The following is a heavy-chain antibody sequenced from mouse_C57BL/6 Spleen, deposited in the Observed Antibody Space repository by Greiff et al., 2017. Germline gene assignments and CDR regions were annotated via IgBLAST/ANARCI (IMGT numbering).Heavy chain of an antibody. J-gene: IGHJ3*01. Sequence: EVKLVESGEGLVKPGGSLKLSCAASGFTFSSYAMSWVRQTPEKRLEWVAYISSGGDYTYYADTVEGRFTISRDNARNTLYLQMSSLKSEDTAMYYCTRDRTTVVGAYGGKGTLVTVSA. D-gene: IGHD1-1*01. CDR3: TRDRTTVVGAY. CDR1: GFTFSSYA. V-gene: IGHV5-9-1*02. CDR2: ISSGGDYT.